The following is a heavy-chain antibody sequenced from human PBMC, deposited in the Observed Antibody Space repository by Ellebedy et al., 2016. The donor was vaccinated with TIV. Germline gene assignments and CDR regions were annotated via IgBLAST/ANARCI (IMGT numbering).Heavy chain of an antibody. CDR2: ISRSGETT. D-gene: IGHD4-17*01. J-gene: IGHJ4*02. V-gene: IGHV3-23*01. CDR1: GFTVSSNY. Sequence: GESLKISCAASGFTVSSNYMSWVRQAPGKGLKWVSGISRSGETTYYADSVKGRFTISRDNRKSTLYLQMNSLRAEDTAVYYCAKDRDDDGDYVFDSWGQGSLVTVSS. CDR3: AKDRDDDGDYVFDS.